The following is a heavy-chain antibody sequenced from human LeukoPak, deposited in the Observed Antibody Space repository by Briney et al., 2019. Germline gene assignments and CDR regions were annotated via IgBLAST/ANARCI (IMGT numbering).Heavy chain of an antibody. CDR1: GGSISSYY. CDR2: IYYSGST. J-gene: IGHJ4*02. Sequence: WETLSLTCTVSGGSISSYYWSWIRQPPGKGLEWIGYIYYSGSTNYNPSLKSRVTISVDTSKNQFSLKLSSVTAADTAVYYCARNAGVIIPYFDYWGQRTLVTVSS. V-gene: IGHV4-59*01. D-gene: IGHD3-10*01. CDR3: ARNAGVIIPYFDY.